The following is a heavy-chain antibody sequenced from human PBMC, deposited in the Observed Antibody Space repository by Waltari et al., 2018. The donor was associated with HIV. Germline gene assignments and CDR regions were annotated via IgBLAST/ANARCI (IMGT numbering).Heavy chain of an antibody. CDR3: ATPAAKGTWFDS. D-gene: IGHD2-2*01. CDR2: SLPILGAP. Sequence: QVQLVQSGDEVRKSGSSVKVSCKASGVTANTFTINWVRQAPGQGLEWVGRLEWMGLSLPILGAPAYSQKLKGRLTLSADTATNTAFLQLSSLRFDDTAVYYCATPAAKGTWFDSWGQGSQIIVSS. J-gene: IGHJ5*01. V-gene: IGHV1-69*08. CDR1: GVTANTFT.